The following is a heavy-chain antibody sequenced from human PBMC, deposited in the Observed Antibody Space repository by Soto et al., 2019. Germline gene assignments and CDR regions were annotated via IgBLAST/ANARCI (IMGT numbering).Heavy chain of an antibody. D-gene: IGHD3-3*01. J-gene: IGHJ4*02. CDR3: ARESRYDFWSGPHFDY. V-gene: IGHV3-48*03. CDR1: GFTFSSYE. Sequence: EVQLVESGGGVVQPGGSLRLSCAASGFTFSSYEMNWVRQAPGKGLEWVSDISSSGSTIYYADSVKGRFTSSRDNAKNSLYLQMNSLRAEDTAVYYCARESRYDFWSGPHFDYWGQGTLVTVSS. CDR2: ISSSGSTI.